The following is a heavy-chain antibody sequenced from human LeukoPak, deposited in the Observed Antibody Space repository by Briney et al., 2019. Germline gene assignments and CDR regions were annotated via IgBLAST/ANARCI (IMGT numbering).Heavy chain of an antibody. V-gene: IGHV4-39*07. Sequence: SETLSLTCTVSGGSISSGGYYWSWIRQPPGKGLEWIGEINHSGSTNYNPSLKSRVTISVDTSKNQFSLKLSSVTAADTAVYYCARAPAAGFYYYYGMDVWGQGTTVTVSS. CDR1: GGSISSGGYY. D-gene: IGHD6-13*01. CDR2: INHSGST. CDR3: ARAPAAGFYYYYGMDV. J-gene: IGHJ6*02.